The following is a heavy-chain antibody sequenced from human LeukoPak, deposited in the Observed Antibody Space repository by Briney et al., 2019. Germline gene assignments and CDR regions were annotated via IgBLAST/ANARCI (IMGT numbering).Heavy chain of an antibody. D-gene: IGHD5-24*01. J-gene: IGHJ4*02. CDR2: IYHSGST. Sequence: PSETLSLTCTVSGYSISSGYYWGWIRQPPGKGLEWIGSIYHSGSTYYNPSLKSRVTISVDTSKNQFSLKLSSVTSADTAVYYCARGPNYPSPSPFDYWGQGTLVTVSS. CDR1: GYSISSGYY. V-gene: IGHV4-38-2*02. CDR3: ARGPNYPSPSPFDY.